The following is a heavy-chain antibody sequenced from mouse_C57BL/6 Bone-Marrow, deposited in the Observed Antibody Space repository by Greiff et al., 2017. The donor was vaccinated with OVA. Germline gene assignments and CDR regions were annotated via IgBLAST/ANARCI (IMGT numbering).Heavy chain of an antibody. CDR1: GYTFTSYW. CDR3: ARSPFSTTVDRYAMGY. CDR2: IDPTSGGT. J-gene: IGHJ4*01. V-gene: IGHV1-72*01. Sequence: QVQLQQPGAELVKPGASVKLSCKASGYTFTSYWMHWVKQRPGRGLEWIGRIDPTSGGTKYNEKFKSKATLTVDKPSSTAYMQLSSLTSEDSAVYDCARSPFSTTVDRYAMGYWGQGTAVTVSA. D-gene: IGHD1-1*01.